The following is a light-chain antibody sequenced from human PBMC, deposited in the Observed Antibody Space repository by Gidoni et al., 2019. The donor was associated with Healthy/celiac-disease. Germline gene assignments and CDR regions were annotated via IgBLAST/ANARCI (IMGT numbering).Light chain of an antibody. J-gene: IGKJ1*01. CDR1: QSISTY. CDR3: QQSFSTPQT. Sequence: IQMTQSPSSLSASVGDRVTITCRASQSISTYLNWYQQKPGKAPKLLIYAAFSLQSGVPLRFNGSGSGTDFSLTISSLQPEDFATYYCQQSFSTPQTFGQXTKVEIK. V-gene: IGKV1-39*01. CDR2: AAF.